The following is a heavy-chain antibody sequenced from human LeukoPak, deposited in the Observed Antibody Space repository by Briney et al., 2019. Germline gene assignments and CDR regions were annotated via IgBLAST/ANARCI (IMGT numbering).Heavy chain of an antibody. Sequence: SGTLSLTCAVSGGSISSSNWWSWVRQPPGKGLEWIGEIYHSGSTNYNPSLKSRVTISVDTSKNQLSPKLSSVTAADTAVYYCARRSIAAAGTRSRYYFDYWGQGTLVTVSS. CDR3: ARRSIAAAGTRSRYYFDY. CDR1: GGSISSSNW. CDR2: IYHSGST. V-gene: IGHV4-4*02. D-gene: IGHD6-13*01. J-gene: IGHJ4*02.